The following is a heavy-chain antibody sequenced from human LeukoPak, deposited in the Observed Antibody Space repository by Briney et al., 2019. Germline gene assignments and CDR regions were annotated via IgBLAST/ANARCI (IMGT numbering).Heavy chain of an antibody. D-gene: IGHD2-21*02. CDR1: GGSFSSSSYY. V-gene: IGHV4-39*01. CDR3: ARVRRFCGGDCYSLGYFDY. J-gene: IGHJ4*02. CDR2: IYYSGST. Sequence: SETLSLTCAVYGGSFSSSSYYWGWIRQPPGKGLEWIGSIYYSGSTYYNPSLKSRVTISVDTSKNQFSLKLSSVTAADTAVYYCARVRRFCGGDCYSLGYFDYWGQGTLVTVSS.